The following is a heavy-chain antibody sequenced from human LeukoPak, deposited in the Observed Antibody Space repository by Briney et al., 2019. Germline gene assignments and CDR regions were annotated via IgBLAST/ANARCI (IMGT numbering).Heavy chain of an antibody. J-gene: IGHJ5*02. CDR1: GFTFSSYG. CDR2: IRYDGSNK. CDR3: AKDRCRFDSGSYSCWFDP. V-gene: IGHV3-30*02. Sequence: GGSLRLSCAASGFTFSSYGMHWVRQAPGKGLEWVAFIRYDGSNKYYADSVKGRFTISRDNSKNTLYLQMNSLRAEDTAVYYCAKDRCRFDSGSYSCWFDPWGKGTLVTVSS. D-gene: IGHD1-26*01.